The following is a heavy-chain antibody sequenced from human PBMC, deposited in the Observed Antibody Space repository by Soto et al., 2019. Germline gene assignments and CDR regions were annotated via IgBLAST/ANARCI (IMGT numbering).Heavy chain of an antibody. Sequence: SETLSLTCTVSGGSISSYYWSWIRQPPGKGLEWIGYIYYSGSTNYNPSLKSRVTISVDTSKNQFSLKLSSVTAADTAVYYCARDFPVRGVNNWGQGTLVTVSS. D-gene: IGHD3-10*01. V-gene: IGHV4-59*01. J-gene: IGHJ4*02. CDR3: ARDFPVRGVNN. CDR1: GGSISSYY. CDR2: IYYSGST.